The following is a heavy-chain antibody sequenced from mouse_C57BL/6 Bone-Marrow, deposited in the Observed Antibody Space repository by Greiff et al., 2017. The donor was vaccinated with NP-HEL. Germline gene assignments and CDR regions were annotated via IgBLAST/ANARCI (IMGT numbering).Heavy chain of an antibody. CDR2: ISSGSSTI. CDR3: ARQLLTAVVPFAY. Sequence: EVMLVESGGGLVKPGGSLKLSCAASGFTFSDYGMHWVRQAPEKGLEWVAYISSGSSTIYYADTVKGRFTISRDNAKNTLFLQMTSLRSEDTAMYYCARQLLTAVVPFAYWGQGTLVTVSA. D-gene: IGHD1-1*01. V-gene: IGHV5-17*01. J-gene: IGHJ3*01. CDR1: GFTFSDYG.